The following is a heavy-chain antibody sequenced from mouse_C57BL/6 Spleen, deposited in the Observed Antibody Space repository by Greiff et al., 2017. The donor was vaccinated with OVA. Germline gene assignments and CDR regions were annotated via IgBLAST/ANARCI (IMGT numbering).Heavy chain of an antibody. V-gene: IGHV1-50*01. D-gene: IGHD3-1*01. CDR1: GYTFTSYW. Sequence: QVHVKQPGAELVKPGASVKLSCNASGYTFTSYWMQWVKQRPGQGLEWIGEIDPSDSYTNYNQKFKGKATLTVDTSSSTAYMQLSSLTSEDSAVYYCARRTRNYWGQGTTLTVSS. CDR2: IDPSDSYT. J-gene: IGHJ2*01. CDR3: ARRTRNY.